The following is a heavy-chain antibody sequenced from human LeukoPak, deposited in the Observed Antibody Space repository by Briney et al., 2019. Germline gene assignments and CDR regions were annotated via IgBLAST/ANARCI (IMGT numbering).Heavy chain of an antibody. J-gene: IGHJ6*02. Sequence: ASVKVSCKVSGYTLTELSMHWVRQAPGKGLEWMGGFDPEDGETIYAQKFQGRVTMTEDTSTDTAYMELSSLRSEDTAVYYCVTTYDSSGYPPHWYGMDVWGQGTTVTVSS. V-gene: IGHV1-24*01. CDR3: VTTYDSSGYPPHWYGMDV. D-gene: IGHD3-22*01. CDR2: FDPEDGET. CDR1: GYTLTELS.